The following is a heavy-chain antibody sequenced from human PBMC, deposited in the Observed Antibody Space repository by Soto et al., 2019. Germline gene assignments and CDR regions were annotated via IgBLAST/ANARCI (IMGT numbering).Heavy chain of an antibody. D-gene: IGHD1-1*01. J-gene: IGHJ6*02. CDR3: AREQLGDYGMDV. CDR2: INPNSGGT. CDR1: GYTFTGYY. V-gene: IGHV1-2*04. Sequence: ASLKVSCKASGYTFTGYYMHWVRQAPGQGLEWMGWINPNSGGTNYAQKFKGWVTMTRDTSIRTAYMELRRLRSEDTAVYYCAREQLGDYGMDVWVQGTTVTLFS.